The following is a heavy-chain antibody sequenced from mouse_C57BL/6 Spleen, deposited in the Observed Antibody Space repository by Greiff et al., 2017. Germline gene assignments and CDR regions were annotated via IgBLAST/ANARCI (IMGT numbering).Heavy chain of an antibody. V-gene: IGHV1-82*01. CDR2: IYPGDGDT. D-gene: IGHD2-5*01. J-gene: IGHJ3*01. CDR3: ASVAYYSKYGRFAY. Sequence: VQLQQSGPELVKPGASVKISCKASGYAFSSSWMNWVKQRPGKGLEWIGRIYPGDGDTNYNGKFKGKATLTADKSTSTAFMQLSSLTPEDSAVYFYASVAYYSKYGRFAYWGERTLVVASA. CDR1: GYAFSSSW.